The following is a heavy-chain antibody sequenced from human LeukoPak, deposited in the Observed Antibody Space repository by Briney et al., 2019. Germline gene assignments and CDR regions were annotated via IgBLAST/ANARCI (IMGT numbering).Heavy chain of an antibody. V-gene: IGHV1-46*01. CDR1: GYAFTSYY. CDR2: INLSGGST. D-gene: IGHD3-22*01. CDR3: APDDKWVLNPLNYYHYMDV. J-gene: IGHJ6*03. Sequence: AAVKVSCKGSGYAFTSYYMHWVRQAPGQGGEWMGIINLSGGSTSHAQKFQGRVTMTRDTSTSTVYMEPSSLRSEDTAVYYCAPDDKWVLNPLNYYHYMDVWGKGTTVPVSS.